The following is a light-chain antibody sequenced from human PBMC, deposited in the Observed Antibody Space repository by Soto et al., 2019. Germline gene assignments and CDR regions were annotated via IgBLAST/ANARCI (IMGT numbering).Light chain of an antibody. CDR1: QSLEYSDGDTH. V-gene: IGKV2-30*01. CDR3: MQVTRFPLT. J-gene: IGKJ4*01. Sequence: DVVLTQSPLSLPVTLGQPASISCRSSQSLEYSDGDTHLNWFHQRPGQSPRRLIYKVSNRDSGVPDRFSGSGAGTDFTLKISRVEAEDVGVYYCMQVTRFPLTFGGGTKVDIK. CDR2: KVS.